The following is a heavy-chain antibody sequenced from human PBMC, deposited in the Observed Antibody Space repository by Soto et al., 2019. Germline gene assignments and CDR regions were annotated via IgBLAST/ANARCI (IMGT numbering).Heavy chain of an antibody. CDR3: GKGVRGLTRRWMAVNHYFGMDV. D-gene: IGHD3-10*01. CDR2: ISGSADSSSGGGT. Sequence: EVQLLESGGGLVQPGGSLRLSCVASGFTFSIYAMNWVRQAPGEGLEWDSGISGSADSSSGGGTYYTDSVKCRFSVSRDNDKNTLYLQMNIRRVEDTAEYYSGKGVRGLTRRWMAVNHYFGMDVWGRGTTVTVSS. J-gene: IGHJ6*02. V-gene: IGHV3-23*01. CDR1: GFTFSIYA.